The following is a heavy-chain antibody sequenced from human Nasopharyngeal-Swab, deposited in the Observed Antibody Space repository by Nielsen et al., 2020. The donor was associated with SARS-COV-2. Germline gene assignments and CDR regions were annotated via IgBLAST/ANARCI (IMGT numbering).Heavy chain of an antibody. CDR1: GGTFGSDA. Sequence: SVKVSCKASGGTFGSDAISWVRQAPGQGREGMGGIIPIFGTANYAQKFQGRVTITADKSTSTAYMELSSLRSEDTAVYYCARTAFYYDILTGYYPTYYYYYMDVWGKGTTVTVSS. D-gene: IGHD3-9*01. CDR2: IIPIFGTA. J-gene: IGHJ6*03. V-gene: IGHV1-69*06. CDR3: ARTAFYYDILTGYYPTYYYYYMDV.